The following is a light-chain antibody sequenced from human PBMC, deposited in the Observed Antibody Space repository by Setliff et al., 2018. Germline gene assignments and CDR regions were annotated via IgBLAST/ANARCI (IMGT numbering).Light chain of an antibody. J-gene: IGLJ1*01. Sequence: QSALTQPPSASGSPGQSVTISCTGTSSDVGRYNYVSWYQQHPGKAPKLVIYEVIKRPSGVPDRFSGSKSGNTASLTASGLQAEDEADYYCSSYGGSNNFYVFGTGTKVTVL. V-gene: IGLV2-8*01. CDR1: SSDVGRYNY. CDR3: SSYGGSNNFYV. CDR2: EVI.